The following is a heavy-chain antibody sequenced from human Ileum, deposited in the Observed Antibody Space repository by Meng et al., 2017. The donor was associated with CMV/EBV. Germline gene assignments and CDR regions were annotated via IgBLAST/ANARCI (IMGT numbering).Heavy chain of an antibody. D-gene: IGHD6-13*01. J-gene: IGHJ4*02. CDR3: ATLGSSDQGARDH. CDR2: SRNKASGHAT. Sequence: SWFLLSDSCLPLVRPASGEGLEWVGRSRNKASGHATEYAASVEGQFPISRDDSKNTVYLQMNSLKTDDTAVYYCATLGSSDQGARDHWGQGTLVTVSS. CDR1: WFLLSDSC. V-gene: IGHV3-73*01.